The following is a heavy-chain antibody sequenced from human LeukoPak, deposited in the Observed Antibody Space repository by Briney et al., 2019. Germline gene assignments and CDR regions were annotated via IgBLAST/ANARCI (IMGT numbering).Heavy chain of an antibody. V-gene: IGHV1-2*06. D-gene: IGHD6-13*01. CDR3: ARWGPPQQAFDY. Sequence: ASVKVSCKASGYTFTGYYMHWVRQAPGQGLEWMGRINPNSGGTNYARKFQGRVTMTRDTSISTAYMELSRLRSDDTAVYYCARWGPPQQAFDYWGQGTLVTVSS. J-gene: IGHJ4*02. CDR2: INPNSGGT. CDR1: GYTFTGYY.